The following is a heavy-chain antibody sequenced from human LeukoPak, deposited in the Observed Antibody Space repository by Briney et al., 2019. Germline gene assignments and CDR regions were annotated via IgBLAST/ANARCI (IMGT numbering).Heavy chain of an antibody. CDR2: IHNEGRNT. Sequence: GGSLRLSCAASGDTLTPYWMHCGRDGPGRGRVWVSRIHNEGRNTIYADSVKGRFTISRDNRKNTLYLQMDSLRAEDTAVYYCARGGGDHAFDVWGQGTVVTVST. CDR1: GDTLTPYW. V-gene: IGHV3-74*01. J-gene: IGHJ3*01. D-gene: IGHD2-21*02. CDR3: ARGGGDHAFDV.